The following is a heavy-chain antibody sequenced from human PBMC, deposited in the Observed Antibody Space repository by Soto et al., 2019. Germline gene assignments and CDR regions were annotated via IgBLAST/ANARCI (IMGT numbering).Heavy chain of an antibody. J-gene: IGHJ4*02. CDR2: IDPSDSYT. Sequence: GESLKISCKGSGYSFTSYWISWVRQMPGKGLGWMGRIDPSDSYTNYSPSFQGHVTISADKSISTAYLQWSSLKASDTAMYYCASYSGSYQRNFDYWGQGTLVTVSS. V-gene: IGHV5-10-1*01. CDR1: GYSFTSYW. D-gene: IGHD1-26*01. CDR3: ASYSGSYQRNFDY.